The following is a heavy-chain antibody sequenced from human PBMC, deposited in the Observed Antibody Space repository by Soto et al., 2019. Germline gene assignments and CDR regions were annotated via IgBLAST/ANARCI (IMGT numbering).Heavy chain of an antibody. V-gene: IGHV3-15*01. CDR2: IKSKTDGGTT. D-gene: IGHD1-20*01. CDR3: ITPSITGRFMVAY. J-gene: IGHJ4*02. Sequence: PGGSVRLSCAASGFTFSNAWMSWVRQAPGKGLEWVGRIKSKTDGGTTDYAAPVKGRFTIARYDSKNTLVVQMNSLKTADTAVYYCITPSITGRFMVAYWGQGTLVTAPQ. CDR1: GFTFSNAW.